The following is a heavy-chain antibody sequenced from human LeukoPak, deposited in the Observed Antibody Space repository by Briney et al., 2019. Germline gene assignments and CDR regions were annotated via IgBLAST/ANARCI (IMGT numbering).Heavy chain of an antibody. CDR2: IYTSGST. CDR3: ARENSGSYREFDY. D-gene: IGHD1-26*01. CDR1: GGSISSYY. V-gene: IGHV4-4*07. J-gene: IGHJ4*02. Sequence: PSETLSLTCTVSGGSISSYYWGWIRQPAGKGLERIGRIYTSGSTNYNPSLKSRVTMSVDTSKNQFSLKLSSVTAADTAVLYCARENSGSYREFDYWGQGTLVTVSS.